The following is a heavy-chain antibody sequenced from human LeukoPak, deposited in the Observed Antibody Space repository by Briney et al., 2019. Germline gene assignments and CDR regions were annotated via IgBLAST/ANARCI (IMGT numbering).Heavy chain of an antibody. J-gene: IGHJ4*02. CDR3: ARAPFGSNWYFDY. Sequence: PGGSLRLSCAASGFPVSNNYMSWVRRAPGKGLEWVSVIYSAGYIYYADSVKGRFTISRDNSKNTLYLQMNNLRAEDTAVYYCARAPFGSNWYFDYWGQGTPVTVSS. CDR1: GFPVSNNY. CDR2: IYSAGYI. D-gene: IGHD6-13*01. V-gene: IGHV3-53*01.